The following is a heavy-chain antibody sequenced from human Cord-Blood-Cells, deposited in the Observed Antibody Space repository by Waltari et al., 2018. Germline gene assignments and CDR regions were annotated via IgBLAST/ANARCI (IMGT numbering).Heavy chain of an antibody. CDR2: IKSKTDGGTT. D-gene: IGHD3-10*01. CDR1: GFTFSNAW. CDR3: TTDLDTMVRGVDY. Sequence: EVQLVESGGGSVKPGGSLRLVCAASGFTFSNAWMCCVRQAAGKGLEWVGRIKSKTDGGTTDYAAPVKGRFTISRDDSKNTLYLQMNSLKTEDTAVYYCTTDLDTMVRGVDYWGQGTLVTVSS. J-gene: IGHJ4*02. V-gene: IGHV3-15*01.